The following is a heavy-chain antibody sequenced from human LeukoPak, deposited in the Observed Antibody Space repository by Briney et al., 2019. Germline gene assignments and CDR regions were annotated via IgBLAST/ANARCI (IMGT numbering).Heavy chain of an antibody. CDR1: GGSFSGYY. V-gene: IGHV4-34*01. D-gene: IGHD3-10*01. CDR3: ARTGRAYYYGSGSYRSLYYYYYMDV. J-gene: IGHJ6*03. CDR2: INHSGST. Sequence: SETLSLTCAVYGGSFSGYYWSWIRQPPGKGLEWIGEINHSGSTNYNPSLKSRVTISVDTSKNQFSLKLSSVTAADTAVYYCARTGRAYYYGSGSYRSLYYYYYMDVWGKGTTVTISS.